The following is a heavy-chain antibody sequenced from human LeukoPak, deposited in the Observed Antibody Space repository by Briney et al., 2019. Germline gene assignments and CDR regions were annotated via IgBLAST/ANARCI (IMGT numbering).Heavy chain of an antibody. J-gene: IGHJ4*02. CDR2: IYYSGST. CDR3: ARSDYYDSSGSPDY. V-gene: IGHV4-59*08. CDR1: GGSISSYY. Sequence: SSETLSLTCTVSGGSISSYYWSWIRQPPGKGLEWIGYIYYSGSTNYNPSLKSRVTISVDTSKNQFSLKLSSVTAADTAVYYCARSDYYDSSGSPDYWGQGTLVTVSS. D-gene: IGHD3-22*01.